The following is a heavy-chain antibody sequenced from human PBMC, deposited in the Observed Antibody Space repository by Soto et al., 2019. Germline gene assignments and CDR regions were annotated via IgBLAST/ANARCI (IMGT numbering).Heavy chain of an antibody. J-gene: IGHJ4*02. CDR1: GFTFSNYG. CDR2: IWYDGSNS. CDR3: ARDQGVSSGSPFDY. Sequence: GGSLRLSCAASGFTFSNYGMHWVRQAPGKGLEWVALIWYDGSNSYYADSVEGRFTISRDNSKNTLYVRMNSLRAEDTAVYYCARDQGVSSGSPFDYWGQGTLVTVSS. D-gene: IGHD6-19*01. V-gene: IGHV3-33*01.